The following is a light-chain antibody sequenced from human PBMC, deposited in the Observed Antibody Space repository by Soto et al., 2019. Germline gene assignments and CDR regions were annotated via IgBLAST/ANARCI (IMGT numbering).Light chain of an antibody. V-gene: IGKV1-5*03. CDR1: QTISSW. J-gene: IGKJ1*01. Sequence: DIQMTQSPSILSASVGDGVTITCRTSQTISSWLAWYQQKPVKAPKLLIYKASTLKSGVPSRFSGSGSGTDFTLTISSLEPEDFAVYYCQQLTDWPPQWTFGQGTKVDIK. CDR3: QQLTDWPPQWT. CDR2: KAS.